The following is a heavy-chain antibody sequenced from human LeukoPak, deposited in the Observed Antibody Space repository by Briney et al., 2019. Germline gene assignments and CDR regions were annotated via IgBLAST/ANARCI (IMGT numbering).Heavy chain of an antibody. D-gene: IGHD3-3*01. V-gene: IGHV3-7*01. CDR3: ARDRRIFGVITIPGWFDP. Sequence: GGSLRLSCAASGFTFSSYWLSWVRQAPGKGLEWVANIKQDGSEKYYVDSVKGRFTISRDNVKNSLYLQMNSLRAEDTAVYYCARDRRIFGVITIPGWFDPWGQGTLVTVSS. CDR1: GFTFSSYW. CDR2: IKQDGSEK. J-gene: IGHJ5*02.